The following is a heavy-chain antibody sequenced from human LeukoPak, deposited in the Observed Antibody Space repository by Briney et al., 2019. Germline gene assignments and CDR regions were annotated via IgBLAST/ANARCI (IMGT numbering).Heavy chain of an antibody. Sequence: SETLSLTCAVYGGSFSGYYWSWIRQPPGKGLEWIGEISHSGSTNYNPSLKSRVTISVDTSKNQFSLKLSSVTAADTAVYYCARASYYYGSGSYWFDPWGQGTLVTVSS. CDR3: ARASYYYGSGSYWFDP. D-gene: IGHD3-10*01. V-gene: IGHV4-34*01. CDR1: GGSFSGYY. J-gene: IGHJ5*02. CDR2: ISHSGST.